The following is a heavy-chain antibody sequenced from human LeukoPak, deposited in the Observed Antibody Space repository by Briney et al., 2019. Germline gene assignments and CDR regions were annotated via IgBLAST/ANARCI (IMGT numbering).Heavy chain of an antibody. CDR3: ARPGYSSRWYLYYFDY. D-gene: IGHD6-19*01. CDR2: ILYGGST. V-gene: IGHV4-61*01. J-gene: IGHJ4*02. Sequence: SETLSLTCTVSGGSVSSSSYYWSWIRQPPGKGLEWIGYILYGGSTSYNPSLKSRVTISVDTSKNQVSLQLSSVTAADTAVYYCARPGYSSRWYLYYFDYWGQGTLVTVSS. CDR1: GGSVSSSSYY.